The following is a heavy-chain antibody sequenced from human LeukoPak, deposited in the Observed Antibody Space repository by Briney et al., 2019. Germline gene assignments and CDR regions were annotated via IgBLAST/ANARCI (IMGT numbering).Heavy chain of an antibody. V-gene: IGHV3-30-3*01. D-gene: IGHD2-15*01. J-gene: IGHJ4*02. Sequence: GGSLRLSGAASGFTFSSFAMHWVRQAPGKGLEWLAIISYDGSNKYYADSVKGRLTISRDNSKNTLYLQMNSLRTEDTAVYYCARDLFPIGYCNGGTSPPDKWGQGTLVTVSS. CDR1: GFTFSSFA. CDR2: ISYDGSNK. CDR3: ARDLFPIGYCNGGTSPPDK.